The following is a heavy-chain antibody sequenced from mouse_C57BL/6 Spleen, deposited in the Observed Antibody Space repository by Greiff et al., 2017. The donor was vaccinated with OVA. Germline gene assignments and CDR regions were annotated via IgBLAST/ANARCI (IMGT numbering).Heavy chain of an antibody. CDR1: GYTFTSYW. CDR2: IHPKSGST. Sequence: QVQLQQPGAELVKPGASVKLSCKASGYTFTSYWMHWVQQRPGQGLEWIGMIHPKSGSTNYNEKFKSKATLTIDKSSSTTYMQLSSLTYEDSAVYYCRIQGLGGGDYWGQGTTITVSS. D-gene: IGHD2-2*01. V-gene: IGHV1-64*01. CDR3: RIQGLGGGDY. J-gene: IGHJ2*01.